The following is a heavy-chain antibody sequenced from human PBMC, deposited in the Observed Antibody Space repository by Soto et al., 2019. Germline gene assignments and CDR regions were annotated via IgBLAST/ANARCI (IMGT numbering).Heavy chain of an antibody. J-gene: IGHJ6*02. V-gene: IGHV4-31*03. D-gene: IGHD1-26*01. CDR1: GGSISSGGYY. Sequence: QVQLQESGPGLVKPSQTLSLTCTVSGGSISSGGYYWSWIRQHPGKGLEWIGYIYYSGSTYYNPSLKSRVTITVDRSKNQFSLKLSSVTAADTAVYYCARLVEGGGMDVWGQGTTVTVSS. CDR2: IYYSGST. CDR3: ARLVEGGGMDV.